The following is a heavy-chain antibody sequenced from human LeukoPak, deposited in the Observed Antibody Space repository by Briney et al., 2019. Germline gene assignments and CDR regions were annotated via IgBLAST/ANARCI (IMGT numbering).Heavy chain of an antibody. Sequence: SETLSLTCTVSGGSISSSSYYWGWIRQPPGKGLEWIGEINHSGSTNYNPSLKSRVTISVDTSKNQFSLKLSSVTAADTAVYYCARRQIRPWILRVFDPWGQGTLVTVSS. D-gene: IGHD5-18*01. J-gene: IGHJ5*02. CDR3: ARRQIRPWILRVFDP. CDR2: INHSGST. CDR1: GGSISSSSYY. V-gene: IGHV4-39*07.